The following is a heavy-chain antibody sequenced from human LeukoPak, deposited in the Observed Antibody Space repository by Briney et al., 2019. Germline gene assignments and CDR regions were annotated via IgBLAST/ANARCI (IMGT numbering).Heavy chain of an antibody. V-gene: IGHV3-21*01. CDR3: ARDLTVTSTCWFDL. J-gene: IGHJ5*02. CDR2: ITGSSTYI. D-gene: IGHD4-11*01. CDR1: GFTFSSYT. Sequence: GGSLRLSCAVSGFTFSSYTMNWVRQAPGRGLEWVSSITGSSTYIYYADSVKGRFTISRDNAKNSLYLQMNNLGAEDTAVYYCARDLTVTSTCWFDLWGQGTLVTVSS.